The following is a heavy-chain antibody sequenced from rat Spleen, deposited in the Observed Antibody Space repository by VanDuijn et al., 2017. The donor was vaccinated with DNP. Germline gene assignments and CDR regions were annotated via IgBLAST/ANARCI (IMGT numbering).Heavy chain of an antibody. CDR3: AQEGLGLSFAY. J-gene: IGHJ3*01. CDR2: IRTGGGDT. CDR1: GFTSSNYG. Sequence: EEQLVESGGGLVQPGRSLKLSCAASGFTSSNYGMAWVRQAPTKGLEWGASIRTGGGDTYYRDSVKGRFTISRDNAENTVYLQLNSLRSEDTATYYCAQEGLGLSFAYWGQGALVTVSS. V-gene: IGHV5S13*01.